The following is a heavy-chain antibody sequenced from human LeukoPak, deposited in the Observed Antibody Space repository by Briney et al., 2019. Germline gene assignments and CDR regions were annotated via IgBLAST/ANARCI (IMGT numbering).Heavy chain of an antibody. Sequence: SETLSLTCSVSGDSISNFYWSWIRQPPGKGLEWIGYIDYRGSTSYNPSLRSRVTISIDTSKNRFSLRLSSVTAADTGVYYCARTYDYIWGSFRSHSFDSWGQGTLVTVSS. CDR1: GDSISNFY. CDR3: ARTYDYIWGSFRSHSFDS. V-gene: IGHV4-59*08. CDR2: IDYRGST. D-gene: IGHD3-16*02. J-gene: IGHJ4*02.